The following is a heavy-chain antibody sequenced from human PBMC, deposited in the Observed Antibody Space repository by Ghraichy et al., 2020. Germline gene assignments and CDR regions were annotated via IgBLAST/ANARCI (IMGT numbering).Heavy chain of an antibody. CDR3: ARMVPAAKYYYMDV. D-gene: IGHD2-2*01. CDR1: GFTFSSYS. Sequence: GGSLRLSCAASGFTFSSYSMNWVRQAPGKGLEWVSSISSSSSYIYYADSVKGRFTISRDNAKNSLYLQMNSLRAEDTAVYYCARMVPAAKYYYMDVWGKGTTVTVSS. V-gene: IGHV3-21*01. CDR2: ISSSSSYI. J-gene: IGHJ6*03.